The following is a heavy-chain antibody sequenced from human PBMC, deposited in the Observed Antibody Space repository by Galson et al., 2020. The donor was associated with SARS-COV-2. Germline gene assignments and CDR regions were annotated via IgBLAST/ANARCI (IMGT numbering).Heavy chain of an antibody. CDR2: ISYDGSNK. V-gene: IGHV3-30*04. CDR1: GFTFSSYA. D-gene: IGHD3-10*01. J-gene: IGHJ4*02. CDR3: AREHAYGSGVDY. Sequence: GGSLRLSCAASGFTFSSYAMHWVRQAPGKGLEWVAVISYDGSNKYYADSVKGRFTISRDNSKNTLYLQMNSLRAEDAAVYYCAREHAYGSGVDYWGQGTLVTVAS.